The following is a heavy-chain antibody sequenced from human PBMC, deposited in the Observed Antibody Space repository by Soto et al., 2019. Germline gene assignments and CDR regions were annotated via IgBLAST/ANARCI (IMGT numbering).Heavy chain of an antibody. V-gene: IGHV1-18*01. CDR1: GYTFTSYG. Sequence: QVQLVQSGAEVKKPGASVKVSCKASGYTFTSYGISWVRQAPGQGLEWMGWISTYNGNTNYAQKLQGRVTMTTDTSTSTAYMELRSLRSVDTAVYYCARAVQYDILTGYYADYYYYGMDVWGQGTTVTVSS. D-gene: IGHD3-9*01. CDR2: ISTYNGNT. J-gene: IGHJ6*02. CDR3: ARAVQYDILTGYYADYYYYGMDV.